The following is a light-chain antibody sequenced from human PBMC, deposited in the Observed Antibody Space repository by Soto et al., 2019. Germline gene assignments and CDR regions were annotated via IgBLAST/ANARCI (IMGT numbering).Light chain of an antibody. CDR1: RSVSSN. CDR2: GAS. J-gene: IGKJ1*01. V-gene: IGKV3-15*01. Sequence: EIVMTQSPATLSVSPGERATLSCRASRSVSSNLAWYQQKPGQAPRLLIYGASTRATGFPARFSGSGSGTEFNLTISSLQSEDFGVYYCQQYDSSPRTFGQGTKVDIK. CDR3: QQYDSSPRT.